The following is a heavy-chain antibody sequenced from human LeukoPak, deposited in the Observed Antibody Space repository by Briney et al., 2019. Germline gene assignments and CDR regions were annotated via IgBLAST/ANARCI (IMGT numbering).Heavy chain of an antibody. J-gene: IGHJ4*02. D-gene: IGHD2-2*01. V-gene: IGHV3-21*01. CDR1: GFTFSSYS. Sequence: GGSLRLSCAASGFTFSSYSMNWVRQAPGKGLEWVSSISSSSSYIYYADSVKGRFTISRDNAKNSLYLQMNSLRAEDTAVYYCARSETSWVFFDYWGQGTLVTVSS. CDR2: ISSSSSYI. CDR3: ARSETSWVFFDY.